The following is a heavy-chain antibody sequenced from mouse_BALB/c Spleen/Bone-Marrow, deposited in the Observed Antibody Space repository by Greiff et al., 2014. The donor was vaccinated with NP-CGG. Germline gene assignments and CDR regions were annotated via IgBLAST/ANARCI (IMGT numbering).Heavy chain of an antibody. CDR2: IRNKANGYTT. CDR3: ARDSLYYGSSYWYFDV. CDR1: GFTFTDYY. D-gene: IGHD1-1*01. V-gene: IGHV7-3*02. Sequence: EVKLVESGGGLVQPGGSLRLSCATSGFTFTDYYMSWVRQPPGKALEWLGFIRNKANGYTTEYSASVKGRFTISRDNSQSILYLQMNTLRAEDSATYYCARDSLYYGSSYWYFDVWGAGTTVTVSS. J-gene: IGHJ1*01.